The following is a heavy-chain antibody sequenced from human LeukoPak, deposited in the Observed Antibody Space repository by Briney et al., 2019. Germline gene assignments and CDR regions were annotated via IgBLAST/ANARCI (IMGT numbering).Heavy chain of an antibody. V-gene: IGHV3-23*01. Sequence: GGSLRLSCAASGFTFSSYAMSWVRQAPGKGLEWVSAISGNGGSTYYADSVKGRFTISRDNSKNTLYLQMNSLRAEDTAVYYCAKDVRTYCTNGVCFPNWFDPWGQGTLVTVSS. CDR3: AKDVRTYCTNGVCFPNWFDP. D-gene: IGHD2-8*01. J-gene: IGHJ5*02. CDR2: ISGNGGST. CDR1: GFTFSSYA.